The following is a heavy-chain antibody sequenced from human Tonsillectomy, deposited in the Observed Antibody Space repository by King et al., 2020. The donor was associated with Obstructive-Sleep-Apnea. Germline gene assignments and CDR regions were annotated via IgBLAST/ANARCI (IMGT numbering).Heavy chain of an antibody. CDR2: IKQDGSEK. CDR1: GFTFSSYW. Sequence: VQLVESGGGLVQPGGSLRLSCAASGFTFSSYWMSWVRQAPGKGLEWVANIKQDGSEKYYVDSVNGRFTISRDNAKNSLYLQMNSLRAEDTAVYYCAGDGYDSSGYYLKIYFDYWGQGTLVTVSS. D-gene: IGHD3-22*01. J-gene: IGHJ4*02. V-gene: IGHV3-7*03. CDR3: AGDGYDSSGYYLKIYFDY.